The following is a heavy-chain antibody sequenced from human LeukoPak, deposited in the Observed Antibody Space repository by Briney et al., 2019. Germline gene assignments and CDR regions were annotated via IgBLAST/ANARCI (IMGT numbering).Heavy chain of an antibody. CDR1: GFTFTNYA. V-gene: IGHV3-30-3*01. D-gene: IGHD3-10*01. CDR3: AIETSGWGSFDY. J-gene: IGHJ4*02. CDR2: ISYDGSNK. Sequence: GGSLRLSCAASGFTFTNYAMIWVRQAPGKGLEWVAVISYDGSNKYYADSVKGRFTISRDNSKNTLYLQMNSLRAEDTAVYYCAIETSGWGSFDYWGQGTQVTVSS.